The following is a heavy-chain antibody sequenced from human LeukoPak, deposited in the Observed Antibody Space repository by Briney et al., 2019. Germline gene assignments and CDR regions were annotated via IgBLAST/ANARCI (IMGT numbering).Heavy chain of an antibody. CDR3: ARRYIMITFGGVIVPGWFDP. D-gene: IGHD3-16*02. CDR2: IYYSGST. J-gene: IGHJ5*02. Sequence: SETLSLACTVSGGSISSSSYYWGWIRQPPGKGLEWIGSIYYSGSTYYNPSLKSRVTISVDTSKNQFSLKLSSVTAADTAVYYCARRYIMITFGGVIVPGWFDPWGQGTLVTVSS. CDR1: GGSISSSSYY. V-gene: IGHV4-39*01.